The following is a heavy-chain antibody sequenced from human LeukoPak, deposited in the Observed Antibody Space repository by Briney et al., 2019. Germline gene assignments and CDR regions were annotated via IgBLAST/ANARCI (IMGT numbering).Heavy chain of an antibody. J-gene: IGHJ5*02. CDR3: ARAAYYDYVWGSYRYNWFDP. V-gene: IGHV1-46*01. Sequence: GASVKVSCKASGYTFTNYYMHWVRQAPGQGLEWMGIINPSGGNTGYAQKFQGRVTMTRNTSISTAYMELSSLRSEDTAVYYCARAAYYDYVWGSYRYNWFDPWGQGTLVTVSS. CDR2: INPSGGNT. CDR1: GYTFTNYY. D-gene: IGHD3-16*02.